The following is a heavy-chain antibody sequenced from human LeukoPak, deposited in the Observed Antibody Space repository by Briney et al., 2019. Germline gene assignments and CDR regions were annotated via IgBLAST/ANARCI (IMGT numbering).Heavy chain of an antibody. J-gene: IGHJ3*02. CDR3: ARLAAPDAFDI. V-gene: IGHV3-48*04. CDR1: GFTFSNYG. Sequence: GGSLRLSCAASGFTFSNYGMSWVRQAPGKGLEWISYLSSGSDSIFYADSVKGRFTISRDNAKNSLYLQMNSLRAEDTAVYYCARLAAPDAFDIWGQGTMVTVSS. D-gene: IGHD6-13*01. CDR2: LSSGSDSI.